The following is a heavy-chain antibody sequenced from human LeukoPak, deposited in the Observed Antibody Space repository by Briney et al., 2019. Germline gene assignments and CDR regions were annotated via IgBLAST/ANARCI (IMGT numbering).Heavy chain of an antibody. J-gene: IGHJ1*01. Sequence: PGGSLRLSCAASGFTVSSNYMSWVRQAPGKGLAWDSVIYSGGSTYYADSVKGRFTISRDNSKNTLYLQMNSLRAEDTAVYYCARRAAYYDSSVGGSYPKTWGQGTLVTVSS. D-gene: IGHD3-22*01. CDR2: IYSGGST. CDR1: GFTVSSNY. V-gene: IGHV3-66*01. CDR3: ARRAAYYDSSVGGSYPKT.